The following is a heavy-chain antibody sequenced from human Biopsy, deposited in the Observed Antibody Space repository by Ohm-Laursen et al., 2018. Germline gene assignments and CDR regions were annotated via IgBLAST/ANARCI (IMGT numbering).Heavy chain of an antibody. J-gene: IGHJ4*02. CDR3: ARGMRSSGWPYFDS. CDR2: IYDRGSTA. CDR1: GDSVSSGGFY. D-gene: IGHD6-19*01. Sequence: SDTLSLTCTVSGDSVSSGGFYWTWIRQPPGQGLEYIGYIYDRGSTANYNPSLESRVTMSVDMPKNQFSLKLSSVTAADTAIYYCARGMRSSGWPYFDSWGQGTLVTVSS. V-gene: IGHV4-61*08.